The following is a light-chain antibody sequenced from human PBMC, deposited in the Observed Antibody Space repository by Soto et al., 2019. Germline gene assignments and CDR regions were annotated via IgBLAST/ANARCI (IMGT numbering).Light chain of an antibody. Sequence: SALAQPSSVSASPGQSITISCTGTSSDVGGYDYVSWYQLHPGKAPKLMVFEVNNRPSGVSYRFSGSKSGNTASLTISGLQAEDYSYYYGSSYLHSSPYVLGTGP. CDR3: SSYLHSSPYV. J-gene: IGLJ1*01. CDR1: SSDVGGYDY. CDR2: EVN. V-gene: IGLV2-14*01.